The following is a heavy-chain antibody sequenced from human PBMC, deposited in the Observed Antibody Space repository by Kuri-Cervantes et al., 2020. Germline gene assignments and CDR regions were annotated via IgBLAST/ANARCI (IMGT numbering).Heavy chain of an antibody. J-gene: IGHJ4*02. Sequence: GGSLRLSCAVSGFTFDDYAMHCVRQAPGKGLEWVSGISWNSGSTYYADSVKGRFTISRDNSKNTLYLQMNSLRAEDTAVYYCATLRELGEHGYWGQGTLVTVSS. CDR3: ATLRELGEHGY. CDR1: GFTFDDYA. CDR2: ISWNSGST. V-gene: IGHV3-23*01. D-gene: IGHD1-26*01.